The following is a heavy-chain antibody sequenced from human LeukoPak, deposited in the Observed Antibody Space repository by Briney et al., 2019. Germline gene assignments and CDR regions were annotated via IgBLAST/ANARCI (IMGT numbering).Heavy chain of an antibody. V-gene: IGHV4-34*01. D-gene: IGHD2-15*01. Sequence: KPSEILSLTCAVYGGSFSGCYWSWIRQPPGKGLEWIGEINHSGSTNYNPSLKSRVTISVDTSKNQFSLKLSSVTAADTAVYYCASSIVVVVADAFDIWGQGTMVTVSS. CDR2: INHSGST. CDR3: ASSIVVVVADAFDI. J-gene: IGHJ3*02. CDR1: GGSFSGCY.